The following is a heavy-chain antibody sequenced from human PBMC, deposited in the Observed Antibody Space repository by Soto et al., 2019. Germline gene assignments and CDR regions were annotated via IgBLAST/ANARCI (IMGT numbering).Heavy chain of an antibody. J-gene: IGHJ6*02. V-gene: IGHV4-39*01. CDR1: GCSIVTGSYY. Sequence: PAETLSLTCTVSGCSIVTGSYYWGWIHQPPGKGLEWLGRIYYSGNTYYPPSLKSRVTISVDTSKNHFSLRLSSVAAADTAFYDCARLPHEYNYYGMDVWGQGTTVTVSS. D-gene: IGHD1-1*01. CDR3: ARLPHEYNYYGMDV. CDR2: IYYSGNT.